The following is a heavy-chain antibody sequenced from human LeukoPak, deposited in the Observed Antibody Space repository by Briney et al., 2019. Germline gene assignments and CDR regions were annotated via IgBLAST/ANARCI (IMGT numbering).Heavy chain of an antibody. D-gene: IGHD3-10*01. V-gene: IGHV5-51*01. Sequence: RHGESLKISYKGSGYSFTSYWIGWVRQMPGKGLEWMGIIYPGDSDTRYSPSFQGQVTISADKSISTAYLQWSSLKASDTAMYYCARHGEHAASHDNVGWFDPWGQGTLVTVSS. J-gene: IGHJ5*02. CDR1: GYSFTSYW. CDR2: IYPGDSDT. CDR3: ARHGEHAASHDNVGWFDP.